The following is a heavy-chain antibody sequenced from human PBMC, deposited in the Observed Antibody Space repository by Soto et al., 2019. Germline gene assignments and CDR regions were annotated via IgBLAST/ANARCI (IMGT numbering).Heavy chain of an antibody. J-gene: IGHJ4*02. CDR3: ARHSSGWYGY. CDR2: IFYSGST. V-gene: IGHV4-59*01. CDR1: GGSLSSYY. D-gene: IGHD6-19*01. Sequence: SETLSVTCTVSGGSLSSYYWSWIRQPPGKGLEWIGYIFYSGSTNYNPSLKSRVTISVDTSKNQFSLKLSSVTAADTAVYYCARHSSGWYGYWGQGTLVTVSS.